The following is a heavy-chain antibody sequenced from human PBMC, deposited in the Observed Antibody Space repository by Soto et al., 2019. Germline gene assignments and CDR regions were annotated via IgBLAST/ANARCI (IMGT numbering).Heavy chain of an antibody. Sequence: GGSLRLSCEASGFPFSRYEIHWVRQVPARGRECVALISHDGSNKYYLDSGKGRFIISRDNSKNRVYLQMNILRTAXTAPHCCDKDAEFDNRNLQHLDQATLFTVSS. CDR3: DKDAEFDNRNLQH. D-gene: IGHD3-22*01. V-gene: IGHV3-30*18. J-gene: IGHJ1*01. CDR2: ISHDGSNK. CDR1: GFPFSRYE.